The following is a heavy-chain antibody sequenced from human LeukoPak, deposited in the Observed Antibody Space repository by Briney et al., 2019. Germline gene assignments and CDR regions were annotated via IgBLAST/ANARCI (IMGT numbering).Heavy chain of an antibody. D-gene: IGHD7-27*01. J-gene: IGHJ4*02. V-gene: IGHV4-30-2*01. Sequence: PSQTLXLTCAVSGGSISSGSYSWRWIRQPRGXGXEWXGYIYPRGSTYYNPALKSRVILSLDKSASQFSLNLSSVTAADTAVYYCARFSPRAMGNYLDFWGQGTLVTVSS. CDR2: IYPRGST. CDR1: GGSISSGSYS. CDR3: ARFSPRAMGNYLDF.